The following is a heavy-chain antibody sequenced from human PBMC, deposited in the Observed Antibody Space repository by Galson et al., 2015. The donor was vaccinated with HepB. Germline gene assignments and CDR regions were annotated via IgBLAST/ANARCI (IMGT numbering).Heavy chain of an antibody. CDR2: ISYDGSNK. CDR3: AKGRAGYDFDY. V-gene: IGHV3-30*04. CDR1: GYTFTSYY. D-gene: IGHD5-12*01. Sequence: SCKASGYTFTSYYMHWVRQAPGKGLEWVAVISYDGSNKYYADSVKGRFTISRDNSKNTVFLQMNSLRVEDTAVYYCAKGRAGYDFDYWGQGTLVTVSS. J-gene: IGHJ4*02.